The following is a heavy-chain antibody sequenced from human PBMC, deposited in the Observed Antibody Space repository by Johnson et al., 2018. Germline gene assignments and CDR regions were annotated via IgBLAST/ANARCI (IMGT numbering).Heavy chain of an antibody. CDR1: GFTFSSYA. CDR2: ISDDGSNK. J-gene: IGHJ1*01. Sequence: QVQLVQSGGGVVQPGRSLRLSCAASGFTFSSYAMHWVRQAPGKGLEWVAVISDDGSNKYYADSVKGRFTIARDNSKNTLYLQMNSLRAEDTAVYYCARDQSGSYYEDFQHWGQGTLVTVSS. CDR3: ARDQSGSYYEDFQH. V-gene: IGHV3-30-3*01. D-gene: IGHD1-26*01.